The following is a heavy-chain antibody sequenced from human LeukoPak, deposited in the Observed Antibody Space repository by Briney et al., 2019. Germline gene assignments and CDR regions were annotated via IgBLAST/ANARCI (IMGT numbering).Heavy chain of an antibody. V-gene: IGHV4-4*07. J-gene: IGHJ4*02. CDR1: GGSISSYY. Sequence: SETLSLTFTVSGGSISSYYWSWIRQPPGKGLEWIGRIYTSGSTNYNPSLKSRFTMSVDTSNNQFSLKLSSVTDADTAVYYCARGNYDYVWGSYRAPRGNYFDYWGQGTLVTVSS. CDR2: IYTSGST. D-gene: IGHD3-16*01. CDR3: ARGNYDYVWGSYRAPRGNYFDY.